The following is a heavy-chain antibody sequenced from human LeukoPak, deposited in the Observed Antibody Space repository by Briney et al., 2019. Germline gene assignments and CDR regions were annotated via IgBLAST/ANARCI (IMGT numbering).Heavy chain of an antibody. CDR2: ISGSGGST. CDR1: GFTFRSYA. Sequence: GGSVRVSRAASGFTFRSYAMSGVRQAAGKGLEWVSAISGSGGSTYYADSVKGRFTISRDNSKNTLYLQMNSLRAEDTAVYYCAKDLFGRVVTPYYFDYWGQGTLVTVSS. CDR3: AKDLFGRVVTPYYFDY. J-gene: IGHJ4*02. V-gene: IGHV3-23*01. D-gene: IGHD3-3*01.